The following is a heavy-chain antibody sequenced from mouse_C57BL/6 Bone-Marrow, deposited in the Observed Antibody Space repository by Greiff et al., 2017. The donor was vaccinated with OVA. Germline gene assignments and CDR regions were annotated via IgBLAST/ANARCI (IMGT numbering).Heavy chain of an antibody. CDR1: GYTFTDYN. Sequence: QLQQSGPELAKPGASVKIPCKASGYTFTDYNMDWVKQSHGKSLEWIGDINSNNGGTIYNQKFKGKATLTVDKSSSTAYMELRSLTSEDTAVYYCARGGYYDYDGGAWFAYWGQGTLVTVSA. J-gene: IGHJ3*01. V-gene: IGHV1-18*01. D-gene: IGHD2-4*01. CDR2: INSNNGGT. CDR3: ARGGYYDYDGGAWFAY.